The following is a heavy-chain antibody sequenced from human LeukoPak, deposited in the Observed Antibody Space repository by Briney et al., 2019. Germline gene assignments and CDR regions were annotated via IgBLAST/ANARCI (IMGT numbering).Heavy chain of an antibody. D-gene: IGHD6-13*01. V-gene: IGHV1-18*01. J-gene: IGHJ5*02. CDR1: GYTFTSYG. CDR3: ARVSAAGYYIWFDP. CDR2: ISACNGNT. Sequence: ASVKVSCKASGYTFTSYGISWVRQAPGQGLEWMGWISACNGNTNYAQKLQGRVTMTTDTSTSTAYMELRSLRSDDTAVYYCARVSAAGYYIWFDPWGQGTLVTVSS.